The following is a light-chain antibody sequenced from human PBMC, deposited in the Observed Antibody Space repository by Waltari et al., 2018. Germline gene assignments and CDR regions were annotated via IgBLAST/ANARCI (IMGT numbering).Light chain of an antibody. J-gene: IGLJ2*01. Sequence: QLVLTQPPSASASLGASVKLTCTLNSGHTRYAIAWHQQQPEKGPRFLRKLDSDGSHTQGDGIPDRFSGSSSGAERYLILSSLQSEDEADYYCQSWDTGINVFGGGTKLTVL. CDR1: SGHTRYA. CDR3: QSWDTGINV. CDR2: LDSDGSH. V-gene: IGLV4-69*01.